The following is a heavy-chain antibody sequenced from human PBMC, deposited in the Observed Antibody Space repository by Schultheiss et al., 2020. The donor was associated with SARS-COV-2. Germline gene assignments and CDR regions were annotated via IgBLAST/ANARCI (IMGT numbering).Heavy chain of an antibody. Sequence: GGSLRLSCAASGFTFDDYAMHWVRQAPGKGLEWVSGISWNSGSIGYADSVKGRFTISRDNAKNSLYLQMNSLRAEDTAVYYCARLNDFWSGYHDAFDIWGQGTMVTVSS. CDR3: ARLNDFWSGYHDAFDI. J-gene: IGHJ3*02. V-gene: IGHV3-9*01. CDR1: GFTFDDYA. CDR2: ISWNSGSI. D-gene: IGHD3-3*01.